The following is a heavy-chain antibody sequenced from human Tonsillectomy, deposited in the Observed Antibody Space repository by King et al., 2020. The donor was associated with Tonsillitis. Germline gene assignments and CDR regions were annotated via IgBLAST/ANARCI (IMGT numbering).Heavy chain of an antibody. CDR1: GFTFSSYA. Sequence: VQLVESGGGVVQPGRSLRLSCAASGFTFSSYAMHWVRQAPGKGLEWVAVISYDGSNKYYADSVKGRFTISRDNSKNTLYLQMNSLRAEDTAVYYCARAIYYDSSGYPLFDYWGQGTLVTVSS. J-gene: IGHJ4*02. CDR3: ARAIYYDSSGYPLFDY. V-gene: IGHV3-30*04. CDR2: ISYDGSNK. D-gene: IGHD3-22*01.